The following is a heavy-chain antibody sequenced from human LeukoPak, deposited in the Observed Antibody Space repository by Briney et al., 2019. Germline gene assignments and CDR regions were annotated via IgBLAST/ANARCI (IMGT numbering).Heavy chain of an antibody. D-gene: IGHD5/OR15-5a*01. CDR1: GGSISSGGYS. V-gene: IGHV4-30-2*01. CDR3: ARVVSSAYGLFDP. CDR2: IYHSGST. Sequence: PSETLSFTCAVSGGSISSGGYSWSWIRQPPGKGLEWIGYIYHSGSTYYNPSLKSRVTISVDRSKNQFSLKLSSVTAADTAVYYCARVVSSAYGLFDPWGQGTLVTVSS. J-gene: IGHJ5*02.